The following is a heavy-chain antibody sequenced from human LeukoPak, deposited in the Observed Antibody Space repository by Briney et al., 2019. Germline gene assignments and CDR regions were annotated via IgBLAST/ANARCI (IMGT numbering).Heavy chain of an antibody. CDR1: GYSISSGYF. D-gene: IGHD6-19*01. V-gene: IGHV4-38-2*02. CDR2: IYHSGST. Sequence: SETLSLTCTVSGYSISSGYFWGWVRQPPGKGLEWIGNIYHSGSTYYNPSLKSRVTISVDTSKNQFSLKLSSVTAADTAVYYCARTLYSSGWCPFDYWGRGALVTVSS. CDR3: ARTLYSSGWCPFDY. J-gene: IGHJ4*02.